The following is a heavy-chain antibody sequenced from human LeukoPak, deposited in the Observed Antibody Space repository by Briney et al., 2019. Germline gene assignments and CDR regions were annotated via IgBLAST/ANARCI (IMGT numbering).Heavy chain of an antibody. CDR1: GFDFSTYS. J-gene: IGHJ4*02. V-gene: IGHV3-48*04. Sequence: AGVSLRLSCAASGFDFSTYSIDWVRQAPGKGLEWVSYISSSSSNIYHADSVKGRFTISRDNAKNSLHLQMNSLRAEDTAVYYCARVGRSGWTVDYWGQGTLVTVSS. CDR3: ARVGRSGWTVDY. D-gene: IGHD6-19*01. CDR2: ISSSSSNI.